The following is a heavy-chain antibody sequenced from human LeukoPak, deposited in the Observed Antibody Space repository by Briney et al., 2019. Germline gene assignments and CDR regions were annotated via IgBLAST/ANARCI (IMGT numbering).Heavy chain of an antibody. CDR1: GFXFDDYG. J-gene: IGHJ4*02. V-gene: IGHV3-43*02. D-gene: IGHD2-21*02. CDR2: ISGDGGRT. CDR3: ARDMSRYAATAITH. Sequence: GGSLRLSCAASGFXFDDYGIYWVRQAPGKGLDSVSLISGDGGRTSYADSVKGRFIISRDNSKNSLYLQMNSLRTEDTAIYYCARDMSRYAATAITHWGQGTLVTVSS.